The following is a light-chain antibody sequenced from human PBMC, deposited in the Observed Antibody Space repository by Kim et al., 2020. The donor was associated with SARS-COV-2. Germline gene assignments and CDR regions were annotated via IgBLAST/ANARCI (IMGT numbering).Light chain of an antibody. Sequence: RATINCKSSQSVLYSSNNMNYLAWYQQKPGQPPKLLIYWASTRESGVPDRFGGSGSGTDFTLTISSLQAEDVAIYYCQQYYSTLTFGGGTKVDIK. J-gene: IGKJ4*01. CDR2: WAS. V-gene: IGKV4-1*01. CDR3: QQYYSTLT. CDR1: QSVLYSSNNMNY.